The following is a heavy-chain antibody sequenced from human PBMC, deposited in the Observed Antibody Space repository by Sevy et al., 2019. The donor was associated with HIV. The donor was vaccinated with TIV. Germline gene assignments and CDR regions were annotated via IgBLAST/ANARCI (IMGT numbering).Heavy chain of an antibody. CDR1: GFTFSSYA. D-gene: IGHD3-10*01. J-gene: IGHJ3*02. CDR2: ISGSGGST. V-gene: IGHV3-23*01. CDR3: ATKGSGSYYNADDTFDI. Sequence: GGSLRLSCAASGFTFSSYAMSWVRQAPGKGLEWVSAISGSGGSTYYADSVKGRFTISRDNSQNTLYLQMNSLRAEDTAVYYCATKGSGSYYNADDTFDIWGQGKMVTVSS.